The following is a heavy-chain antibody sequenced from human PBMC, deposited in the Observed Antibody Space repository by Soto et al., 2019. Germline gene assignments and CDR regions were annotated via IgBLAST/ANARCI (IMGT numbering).Heavy chain of an antibody. Sequence: SETLSLTCVVSGGSLSDYFWSWIRQPPGMALEWIGEINHLGSINYDPSLKSRVTMSVDTSKNQFSLTLNSVTAADTATYYCARGGISHWAYFYYMDVWDRGTTVTVSS. CDR1: GGSLSDYF. CDR3: ARGGISHWAYFYYMDV. V-gene: IGHV4-34*01. D-gene: IGHD2-21*01. J-gene: IGHJ6*03. CDR2: INHLGSI.